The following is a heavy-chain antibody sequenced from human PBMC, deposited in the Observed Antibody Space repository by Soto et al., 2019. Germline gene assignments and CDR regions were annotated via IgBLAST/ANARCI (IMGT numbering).Heavy chain of an antibody. CDR3: AKDRLITGAPAYYGMDV. D-gene: IGHD7-27*01. J-gene: IGHJ6*02. CDR1: GFTFSSYA. V-gene: IGHV3-23*01. Sequence: PGGSLRLSCAASGFTFSSYAMSWVRRAPGKGLEWVSAISGSGGSTYYADTVKGRFTISRDNSKNTLYLQMNSLRAEDTSVYYCAKDRLITGAPAYYGMDVWGQGTTVTVSS. CDR2: ISGSGGST.